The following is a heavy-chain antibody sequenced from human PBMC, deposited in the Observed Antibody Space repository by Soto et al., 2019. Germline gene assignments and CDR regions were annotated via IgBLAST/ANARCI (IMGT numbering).Heavy chain of an antibody. Sequence: QLQLQESGPGLVKPSETLSLTCIVSGGTISSNSYYSAWIRHPPGRELALIGSIFYSGTTYYNPSLTSRVTLSVDTSKYQVYLKLNSVTAADTAVYYCERLGTREEGTGEFDSWGNGTLVTVS. D-gene: IGHD2-8*02. CDR2: IFYSGTT. V-gene: IGHV4-39*01. CDR3: ERLGTREEGTGEFDS. J-gene: IGHJ4*01. CDR1: GGTISSNSYY.